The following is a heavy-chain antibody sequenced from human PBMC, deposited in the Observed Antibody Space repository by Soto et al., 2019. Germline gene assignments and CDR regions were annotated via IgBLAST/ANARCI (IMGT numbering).Heavy chain of an antibody. CDR1: GFTFSSYG. J-gene: IGHJ6*02. D-gene: IGHD1-1*01. CDR3: ARTGTLNYGMDV. CDR2: IWYDGSNK. Sequence: GGSLRLSCAASGFTFSSYGMHWVRQAPGKGLEWVAVIWYDGSNKYYADSVKGRFTISRDNSKSTLYLQMNSLRAEDTAVYYCARTGTLNYGMDVWGQGTTVTVSS. V-gene: IGHV3-33*01.